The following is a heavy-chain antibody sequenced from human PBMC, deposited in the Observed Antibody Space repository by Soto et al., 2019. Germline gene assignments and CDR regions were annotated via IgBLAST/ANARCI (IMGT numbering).Heavy chain of an antibody. V-gene: IGHV4-31*03. CDR1: GGPINSGKYY. CDR3: ERRRCSTTTCFDP. Sequence: PXGTLSLTTSVSGGPINSGKYYWSWIRQHPGKGLEWIGYISYSGSAHYNPSLRSRVFISVDTSRNQFSLKLSSVTAADTAVYYCERRRCSTTTCFDPWGQGTLVTVSS. D-gene: IGHD1-26*01. J-gene: IGHJ5*02. CDR2: ISYSGSA.